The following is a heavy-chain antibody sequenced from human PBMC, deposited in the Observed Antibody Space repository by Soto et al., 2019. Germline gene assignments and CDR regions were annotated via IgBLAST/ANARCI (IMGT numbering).Heavy chain of an antibody. Sequence: ASVKVSCKASGGTFSTFGISWLRQAPGQGLEWMGGIIPFFGTARYSQKFEDRITITADESTNTVYMDLRSLTSEDTAIYYCAKSAPMDAGDKYYYDFWGQGALVTVSS. CDR2: IIPFFGTA. CDR1: GGTFSTFG. CDR3: AKSAPMDAGDKYYYDF. J-gene: IGHJ4*02. V-gene: IGHV1-69*13. D-gene: IGHD4-17*01.